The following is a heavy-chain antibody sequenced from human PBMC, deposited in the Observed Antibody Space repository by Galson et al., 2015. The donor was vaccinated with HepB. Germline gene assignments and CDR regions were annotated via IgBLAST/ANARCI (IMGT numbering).Heavy chain of an antibody. CDR1: GFTFTRHG. CDR3: ARRGSSGGMDV. D-gene: IGHD6-19*01. CDR2: IWYDGNNE. Sequence: SLRLSCAASGFTFTRHGMHRVRQAPGKGLEWVAVIWYDGNNEYYAESVKGRFTISRDNSKNTLYLQMNSLRAEDTAVYYCARRGSSGGMDVWGQGTTVTVSS. J-gene: IGHJ6*02. V-gene: IGHV3-33*01.